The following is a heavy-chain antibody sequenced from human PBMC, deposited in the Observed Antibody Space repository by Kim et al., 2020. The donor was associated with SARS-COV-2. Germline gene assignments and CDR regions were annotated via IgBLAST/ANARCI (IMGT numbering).Heavy chain of an antibody. D-gene: IGHD5-18*01. CDR3: ARPGYSYGYGMDV. V-gene: IGHV4-59*08. Sequence: YTPPLKRRVTISVDTSKNQFSLKLSSVTAADTAVYYCARPGYSYGYGMDVWGQGTTVTVSS. J-gene: IGHJ6*02.